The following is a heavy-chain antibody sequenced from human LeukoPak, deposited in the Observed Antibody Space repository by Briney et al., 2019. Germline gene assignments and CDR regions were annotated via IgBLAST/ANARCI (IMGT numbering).Heavy chain of an antibody. CDR3: AGSADYNILAIYYDFDY. V-gene: IGHV3-48*03. Sequence: PGGSLRLPWAASGFTFSSYEMNWVRQAPGKGLEWVSYISSSGSTIYYADSVKGRFTISRDNAKNSLYLQMNSLRAEDTAVYYCAGSADYNILAIYYDFDYWGQGTLVTVSS. D-gene: IGHD3-9*01. J-gene: IGHJ4*02. CDR2: ISSSGSTI. CDR1: GFTFSSYE.